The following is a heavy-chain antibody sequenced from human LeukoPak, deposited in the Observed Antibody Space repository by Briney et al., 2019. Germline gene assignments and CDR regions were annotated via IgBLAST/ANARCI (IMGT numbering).Heavy chain of an antibody. CDR3: ARERLQSLDY. CDR2: IWDDGSNK. J-gene: IGHJ4*02. V-gene: IGHV3-33*01. CDR1: GFSFSTYA. Sequence: PGGSLRLSCAASGFSFSTYAMHWVRQAPGKGLEWVAFIWDDGSNKYYADSVKGRFTISRDNSKNTLYLQMNSLRAEDTAVYYCARERLQSLDYWGQGTLVTVSS. D-gene: IGHD4-11*01.